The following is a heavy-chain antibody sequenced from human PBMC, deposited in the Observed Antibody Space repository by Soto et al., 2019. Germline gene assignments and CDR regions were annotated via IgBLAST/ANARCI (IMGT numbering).Heavy chain of an antibody. J-gene: IGHJ4*02. CDR2: IIPIFGTA. Sequence: SVKVSCKASGGTFSSYAISWVRQAPGQGLEWMGGIIPIFGTANYAQKFQGRVTITADESTSTAYMELSSLRSEDTAVYYCARGKWNYAGEFDYWGQGTLVTVSS. V-gene: IGHV1-69*13. D-gene: IGHD1-7*01. CDR3: ARGKWNYAGEFDY. CDR1: GGTFSSYA.